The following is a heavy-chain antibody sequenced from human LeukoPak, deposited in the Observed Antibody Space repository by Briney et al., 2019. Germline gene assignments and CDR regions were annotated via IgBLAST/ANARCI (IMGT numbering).Heavy chain of an antibody. CDR3: ARWWELLIAFDI. CDR1: GYTFTDYY. Sequence: ASVKVSCKASGYTFTDYYMHWVRQAPGQGLEWMGWINPNSGVTNYAHKFQGRVAMTRDTSISTAYMELSRLRSDDTAVYYCARWWELLIAFDIWGQGTMVTVSS. J-gene: IGHJ3*02. D-gene: IGHD1-26*01. CDR2: INPNSGVT. V-gene: IGHV1-2*02.